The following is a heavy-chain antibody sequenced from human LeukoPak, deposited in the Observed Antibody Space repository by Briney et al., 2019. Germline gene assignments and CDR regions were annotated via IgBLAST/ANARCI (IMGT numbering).Heavy chain of an antibody. CDR1: GFTFSSYW. CDR3: ARGRYYDFWSGEKYYMDV. J-gene: IGHJ6*03. CDR2: IKQDGSEK. V-gene: IGHV3-7*03. D-gene: IGHD3-3*01. Sequence: GGSLRLSCAASGFTFSSYWMSWVRQAPGKGLEWVANIKQDGSEKYYVDSVKGRFTISRDNAKNSLYLQMNSLRAEDTALYYCARGRYYDFWSGEKYYMDVWGKGTTVTVSS.